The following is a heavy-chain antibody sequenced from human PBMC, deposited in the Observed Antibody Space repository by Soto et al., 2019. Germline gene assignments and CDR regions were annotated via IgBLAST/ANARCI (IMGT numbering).Heavy chain of an antibody. CDR1: GYTFTYRY. V-gene: IGHV1-45*02. CDR3: SAARPREYAFDI. Sequence: ASVKVSCKASGYTFTYRYLHWVRQAPGQALEWMGWITPFNGNTNYAQKFQDRVTITRDRSMSTAYMELSSLRSEDTAMYYCSAARPREYAFDIWGQGTTVTVS. J-gene: IGHJ3*02. CDR2: ITPFNGNT. D-gene: IGHD6-6*01.